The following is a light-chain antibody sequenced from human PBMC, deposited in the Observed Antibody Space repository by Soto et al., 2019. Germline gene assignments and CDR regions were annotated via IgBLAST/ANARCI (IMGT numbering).Light chain of an antibody. CDR2: GAS. J-gene: IGKJ4*01. V-gene: IGKV3-15*01. CDR3: QQYNNWLT. Sequence: EIVMTQSPATLSVSPVERATLSCRASQSVSSNLAWYQQKPGQAPRLLIYGASTRATGIPARFSGSGSGTEFTLTISSLQSEDFAVYYCQQYNNWLTFGGGTKVDI. CDR1: QSVSSN.